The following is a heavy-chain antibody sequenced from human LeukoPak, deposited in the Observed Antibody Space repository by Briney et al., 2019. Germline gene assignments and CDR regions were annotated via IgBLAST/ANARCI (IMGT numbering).Heavy chain of an antibody. CDR2: INSDGSST. J-gene: IGHJ4*02. CDR3: ARATGGSYPYYFDY. V-gene: IGHV3-74*01. CDR1: GFTFSSYW. D-gene: IGHD1-26*01. Sequence: GGSLRLSCAASGFTFSSYWMHWVRQAPGKGLVWVSRINSDGSSTSYANSVKGRFTISRDNAKNTLYLQMISLRAEDTAVYYCARATGGSYPYYFDYWGQGTLVTVSS.